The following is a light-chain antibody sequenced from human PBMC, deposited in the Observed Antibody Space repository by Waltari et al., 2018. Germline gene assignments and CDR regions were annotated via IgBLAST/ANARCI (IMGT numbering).Light chain of an antibody. CDR3: QVWDSDSDHQV. V-gene: IGLV3-21*04. Sequence: SYVLTQPPPVSVAPGKTATITCGGNRVGSKTVHWYQQRPGQAPVLVIYNDSDRPSGIPERFSGSNSRNTATLTITRVEAGDEADYYCQVWDSDSDHQVFGGGTRLTVL. CDR2: NDS. J-gene: IGLJ3*02. CDR1: RVGSKT.